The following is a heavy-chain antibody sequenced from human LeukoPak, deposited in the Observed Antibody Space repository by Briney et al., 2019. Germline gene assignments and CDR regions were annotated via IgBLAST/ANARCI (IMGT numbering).Heavy chain of an antibody. V-gene: IGHV3-23*01. CDR1: GFTFSSYE. D-gene: IGHD6-19*01. Sequence: PGGSLRLSCAASGFTFSSYEMNWVRQAPGKGLEWVSAISGSGGSTYYADSVKGRFTISRDNSKNSLYLQMNSLRAEDTAVYYCARDYSVADPFDYWGQGTLVTVSS. CDR2: ISGSGGST. CDR3: ARDYSVADPFDY. J-gene: IGHJ4*02.